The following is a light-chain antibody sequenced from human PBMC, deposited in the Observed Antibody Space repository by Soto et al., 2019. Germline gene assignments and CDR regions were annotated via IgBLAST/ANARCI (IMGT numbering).Light chain of an antibody. Sequence: VLTQSPATLSLSPGESATLSCRASQNVGNNLAWYQQKSGQAPRLLIYAASDRATGVPARFSGRMSGTDFTLTISSLEPEDFATYFGQQRSRWPLGTFGRGTKLE. CDR2: AAS. V-gene: IGKV3-11*01. CDR1: QNVGNN. J-gene: IGKJ2*02. CDR3: QQRSRWPLGT.